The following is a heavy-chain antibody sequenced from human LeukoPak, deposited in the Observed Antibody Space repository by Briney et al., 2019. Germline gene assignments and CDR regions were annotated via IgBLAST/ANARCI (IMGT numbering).Heavy chain of an antibody. V-gene: IGHV4-59*08. CDR3: ARGLEWGDGFDI. D-gene: IGHD1-1*01. J-gene: IGHJ3*02. Sequence: SETLSLTCTVSGASISSYYWSWIRQPPGKGLEWIGYIYYSGSTNYNPSLKSRVTISVDTSKNHFSLKLTSVTAADTAVYYCARGLEWGDGFDIWGQGTMVTVSP. CDR2: IYYSGST. CDR1: GASISSYY.